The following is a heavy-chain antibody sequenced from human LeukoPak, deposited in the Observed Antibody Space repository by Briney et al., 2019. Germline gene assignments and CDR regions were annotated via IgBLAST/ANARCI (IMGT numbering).Heavy chain of an antibody. CDR1: GGTFSSYA. V-gene: IGHV1-69*04. J-gene: IGHJ4*02. CDR2: IIPILGIA. Sequence: ASVKVSCKASGGTFSSYAISWVRQAPGQGLEWMGRIIPILGIANYAQKFQGRVTITADKSTSTAYMELSSLRSEDTAVYYCASHGSGSYYLGYWGQGTLVTVSP. D-gene: IGHD3-10*01. CDR3: ASHGSGSYYLGY.